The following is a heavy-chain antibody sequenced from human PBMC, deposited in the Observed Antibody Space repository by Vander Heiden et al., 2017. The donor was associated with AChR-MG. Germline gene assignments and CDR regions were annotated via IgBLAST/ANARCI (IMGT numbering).Heavy chain of an antibody. CDR1: GFTFSSHA. V-gene: IGHV3-30-3*01. Sequence: QEHLVESGGAVVQPGRSLRLSCAASGFTFSSHALHWVRQAPGKGLEWVAYISYDGSKKFYADSVKGRFSISRDNANNTLYVQMNSLRPEDTATYYCARTLYGWVKDWYFDIWGRGTLVTVSS. D-gene: IGHD6-19*01. CDR3: ARTLYGWVKDWYFDI. CDR2: ISYDGSKK. J-gene: IGHJ2*01.